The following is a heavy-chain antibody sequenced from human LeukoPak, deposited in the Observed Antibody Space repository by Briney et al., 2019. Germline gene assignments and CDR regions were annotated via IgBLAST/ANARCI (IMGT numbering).Heavy chain of an antibody. D-gene: IGHD3-22*01. J-gene: IGHJ4*02. CDR2: IYYSGST. CDR3: ARDRGGNDSSGRGTLYFDY. CDR1: GGSISSSSYY. Sequence: PSETLSLTCTVSGGSISSSSYYWGWIRQPPGTGLEWIGSIYYSGSTYYNPSLKSRVTISVDTSKNQFSLKLSSVTAADTAVYYCARDRGGNDSSGRGTLYFDYWGQGTLVTVSS. V-gene: IGHV4-39*07.